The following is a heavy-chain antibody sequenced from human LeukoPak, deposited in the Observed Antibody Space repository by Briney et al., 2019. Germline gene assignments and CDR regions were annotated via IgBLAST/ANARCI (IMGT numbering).Heavy chain of an antibody. D-gene: IGHD6-13*01. CDR2: ISSSGSTI. CDR3: ARDSERRALGSSWPLMDV. V-gene: IGHV3-11*01. CDR1: EFTFFTYS. Sequence: GGSLRLSCAASEFTFFTYSMSWVRQAPGKGLEWVSYISSSGSTIYYADSVKGRFTISRDNAKNSLYLQMNSLRAEDTAVYYCARDSERRALGSSWPLMDVRGKGTTVTISS. J-gene: IGHJ6*03.